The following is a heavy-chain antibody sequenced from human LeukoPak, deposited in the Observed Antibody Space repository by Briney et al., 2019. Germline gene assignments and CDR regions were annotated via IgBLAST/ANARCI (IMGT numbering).Heavy chain of an antibody. CDR1: GGSFSGYY. J-gene: IGHJ4*02. Sequence: SETLSLTCAVYGGSFSGYYWSWIRQPPGKGLEWIGEINHCGSTNYNPSLKSRVTILVETSKNQFSLKLSSVTTADTAVYYCARVVLGGYDSSYTTFDYWGQGTLVTVSS. CDR2: INHCGST. V-gene: IGHV4-34*01. CDR3: ARVVLGGYDSSYTTFDY. D-gene: IGHD6-13*01.